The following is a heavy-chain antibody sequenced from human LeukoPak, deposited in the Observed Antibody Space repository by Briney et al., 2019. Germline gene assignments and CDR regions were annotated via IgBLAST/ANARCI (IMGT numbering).Heavy chain of an antibody. J-gene: IGHJ4*02. Sequence: GGSLRLSCAASGFTFSSYSMNWVRQAPGKGLEWVSSISGSNSYIYYADSMKGRSTISRDNAKNTLYLQMNSLRAEDTAVYYCARVYSSSWTSFDYWGQGTLVTVSS. V-gene: IGHV3-21*03. D-gene: IGHD6-13*01. CDR1: GFTFSSYS. CDR2: ISGSNSYI. CDR3: ARVYSSSWTSFDY.